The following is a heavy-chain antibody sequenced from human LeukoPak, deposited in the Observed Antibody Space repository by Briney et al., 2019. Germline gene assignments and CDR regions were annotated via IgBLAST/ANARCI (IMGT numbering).Heavy chain of an antibody. Sequence: ASVKVSCKASGYTFTSYGISWVRRAPGQGLEWMGWISAYNGNTNYAQKLQGRVTMTTDTSTSTAYMELSSLRSEDTAVYYCARGAPIRVAVAATFDPWGQGTLVTVPS. CDR1: GYTFTSYG. V-gene: IGHV1-18*01. CDR2: ISAYNGNT. J-gene: IGHJ5*02. D-gene: IGHD6-19*01. CDR3: ARGAPIRVAVAATFDP.